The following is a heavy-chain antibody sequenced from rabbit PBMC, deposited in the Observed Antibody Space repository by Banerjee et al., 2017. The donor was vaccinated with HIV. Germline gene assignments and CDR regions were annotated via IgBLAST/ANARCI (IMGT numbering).Heavy chain of an antibody. Sequence: NTGNTVYAGWAKGPFTISKTSSTTVTLQMTSLTAADTATYFCARGAGYDGYGLWGQGTLVTVS. CDR2: NTGNT. D-gene: IGHD6-1*01. CDR3: ARGAGYDGYGL. J-gene: IGHJ6*01. V-gene: IGHV1S40*01.